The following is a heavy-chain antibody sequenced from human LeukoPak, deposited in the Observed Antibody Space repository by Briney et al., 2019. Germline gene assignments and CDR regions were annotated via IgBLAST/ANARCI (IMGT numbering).Heavy chain of an antibody. D-gene: IGHD2-2*01. Sequence: GGSLRLSCAASGFTFSSYWMHWVRQAPGKGLVWVSRINSDGSSTSYADSVKGRFTISRDNAKNTLYLQMNSLRAEDTAVYYCAGRYCSSTSCHTDYYYYYMDVWGKGTTVTVSS. CDR2: INSDGSST. CDR3: AGRYCSSTSCHTDYYYYYMDV. CDR1: GFTFSSYW. J-gene: IGHJ6*03. V-gene: IGHV3-74*01.